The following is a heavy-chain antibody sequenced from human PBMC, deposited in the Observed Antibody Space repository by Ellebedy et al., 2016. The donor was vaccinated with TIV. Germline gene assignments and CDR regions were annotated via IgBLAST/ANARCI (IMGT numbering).Heavy chain of an antibody. CDR2: INHSGST. Sequence: ESLKISCAASGFTFSSYAMSWIRQPPGKGLEWIGEINHSGSTNYNPSLKSRVTISVDTSKNQFSLKLSSVTAADTAVYYCARADTIYFDYWGQGTLVTVSS. V-gene: IGHV4-34*01. CDR3: ARADTIYFDY. J-gene: IGHJ4*02. CDR1: GFTFSSYA. D-gene: IGHD3-3*01.